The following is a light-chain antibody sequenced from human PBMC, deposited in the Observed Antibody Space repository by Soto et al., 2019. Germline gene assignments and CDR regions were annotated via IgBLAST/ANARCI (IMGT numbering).Light chain of an antibody. V-gene: IGKV3-11*01. CDR1: QSVSIY. J-gene: IGKJ5*01. CDR2: DAS. Sequence: EIVLTQSPVTLSLSTGERATLSCRASQSVSIYLAWYQQKPGQAPGLLIYDASNRATGVPARFSGSGSGTDFTLTISSLEPEDFAVYYCQHRKDWQVTFGQGTRLEIK. CDR3: QHRKDWQVT.